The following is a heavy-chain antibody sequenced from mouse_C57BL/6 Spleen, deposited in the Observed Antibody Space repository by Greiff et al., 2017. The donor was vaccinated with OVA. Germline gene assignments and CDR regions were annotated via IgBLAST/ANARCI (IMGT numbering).Heavy chain of an antibody. CDR2: INPNYGTT. Sequence: VESGASVQISCKASGSSFTDYNMNWVKQSNGKSLEWIGVINPNYGTTSYNQKFKGKATLTVDQSSSTAYMQLNSLTSEDSAVYYCARGDTEGFAYWGQGTLVTVSA. V-gene: IGHV1-39*01. CDR1: GSSFTDYN. CDR3: ARGDTEGFAY. J-gene: IGHJ3*01.